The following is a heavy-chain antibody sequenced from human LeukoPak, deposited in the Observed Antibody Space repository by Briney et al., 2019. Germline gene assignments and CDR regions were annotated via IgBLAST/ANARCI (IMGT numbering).Heavy chain of an antibody. CDR1: GFTFSDYY. Sequence: GGSLRLSCAASGFTFSDYYMSWIRQAPGKGLEWVSYISSSGSTIYYAGSVKGRFTISRDNAKNSLYLQMNSLRAEDTAVYYCARASYSSSWYVDGMDVWGQGTTVTVSS. CDR3: ARASYSSSWYVDGMDV. V-gene: IGHV3-11*01. D-gene: IGHD6-13*01. J-gene: IGHJ6*02. CDR2: ISSSGSTI.